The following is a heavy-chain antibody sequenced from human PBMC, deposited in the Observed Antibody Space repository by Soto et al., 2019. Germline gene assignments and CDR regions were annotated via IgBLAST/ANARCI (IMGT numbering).Heavy chain of an antibody. Sequence: SETLSLTCAVYGGSFSGYYWSWIRQPPGKGLEWIGEINHSGSTNYNPSLKSRVTISVDTSKNQFSLKLSSVTAADTAVYYCARGRCSSTSCYARSSYYYYGMDVWGQGTTVTVSS. J-gene: IGHJ6*02. V-gene: IGHV4-34*01. CDR2: INHSGST. CDR3: ARGRCSSTSCYARSSYYYYGMDV. D-gene: IGHD2-2*01. CDR1: GGSFSGYY.